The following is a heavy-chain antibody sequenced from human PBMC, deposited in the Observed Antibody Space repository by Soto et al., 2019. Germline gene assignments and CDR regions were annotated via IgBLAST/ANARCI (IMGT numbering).Heavy chain of an antibody. CDR3: AHYLIVYYYFSGYSFAFDI. CDR2: IMWNDDN. Sequence: SGHTLVNLTPPLTLTCHFSGFPLRSRGVGVDWVRQPPGQALEWMALIMWNDDNHYSPSLKSRLTINKDTSKSQVVLTMTNRDPVDTATFYYAHYLIVYYYFSGYSFAFDIWGQGTMVTVSS. V-gene: IGHV2-5*01. J-gene: IGHJ3*02. D-gene: IGHD3-10*01. CDR1: GFPLRSRGVG.